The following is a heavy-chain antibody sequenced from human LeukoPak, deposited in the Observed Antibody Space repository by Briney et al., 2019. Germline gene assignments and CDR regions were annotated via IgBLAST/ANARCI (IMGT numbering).Heavy chain of an antibody. CDR1: GFTFSDYW. CDR2: MNEDGSAE. V-gene: IGHV3-7*01. D-gene: IGHD5-12*01. Sequence: GGSLRLSCAASGFTFSDYWMTWVRQAPGKGLEWVANMNEDGSAEYYVDSVKGRFTISRGNAKNSLYLQMNSLRDEDTAVYYCAKDGGGLSGYDWFDDWGQGTLVTVSS. CDR3: AKDGGGLSGYDWFDD. J-gene: IGHJ4*02.